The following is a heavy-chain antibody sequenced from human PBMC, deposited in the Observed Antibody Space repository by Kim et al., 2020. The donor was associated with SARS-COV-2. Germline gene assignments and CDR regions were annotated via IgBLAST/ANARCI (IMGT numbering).Heavy chain of an antibody. V-gene: IGHV3-66*01. CDR3: ARDQLGMEAAAGR. CDR1: GFTVSSNY. D-gene: IGHD6-13*01. Sequence: GGSLRLSCAASGFTVSSNYMSWVRQAPGKGLEWVSVIYSGGSTYYADSVKGRFTISRDNSKNTLYLQMNRQRAEDTAVYYCARDQLGMEAAAGRWGQGTLVTVSS. J-gene: IGHJ4*02. CDR2: IYSGGST.